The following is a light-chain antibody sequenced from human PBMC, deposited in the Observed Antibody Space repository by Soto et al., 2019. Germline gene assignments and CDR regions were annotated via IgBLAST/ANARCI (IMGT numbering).Light chain of an antibody. V-gene: IGKV3-20*01. CDR1: QSVSSSY. CDR2: GAS. J-gene: IGKJ3*01. Sequence: ELVLPQSPGPLSLSPGERATLSCRASQSVSSSYLAWYQQKPGQAPRLLIYGASSRATGIPDRFSGSGSGTDFTLTISRLEPEDFEVDYCQQYGSSPTFGRGTKVDIK. CDR3: QQYGSSPT.